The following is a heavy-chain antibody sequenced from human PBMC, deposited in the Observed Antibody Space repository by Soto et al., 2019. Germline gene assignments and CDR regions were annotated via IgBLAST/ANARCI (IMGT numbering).Heavy chain of an antibody. CDR2: IIPILGIA. CDR3: ARGRRTTGCDY. CDR1: GGTVSSYT. J-gene: IGHJ4*02. Sequence: ASVKVSCKASGGTVSSYTISWVRQAPGQGLEWMGRIIPILGIANYAQKFQGRVTITADKSTSTAYMELSSLRSEDTAVYYCARGRRTTGCDYWGQGTLVTVSS. V-gene: IGHV1-69*02. D-gene: IGHD1-7*01.